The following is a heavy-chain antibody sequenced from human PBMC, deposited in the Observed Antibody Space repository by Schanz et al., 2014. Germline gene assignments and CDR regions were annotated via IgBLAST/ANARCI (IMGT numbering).Heavy chain of an antibody. D-gene: IGHD3-16*01. J-gene: IGHJ6*02. V-gene: IGHV4-31*03. CDR1: GASISSGGYY. CDR3: ARHGGIPYYPMDV. Sequence: QVQLQESGPGLVKPSQTLSLTCTVSGASISSGGYYWDWIRLLPGKGLEWIGYISYSGSTSFNPSLKSRLTMSVDTSKNQCSLRLSSVTAADTAVYYCARHGGIPYYPMDVWGQGTTVNVSS. CDR2: ISYSGST.